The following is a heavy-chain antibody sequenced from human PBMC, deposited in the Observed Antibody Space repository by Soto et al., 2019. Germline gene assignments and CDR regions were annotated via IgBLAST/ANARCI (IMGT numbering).Heavy chain of an antibody. Sequence: SETLSLTCTVSGGSISSYYWSWIRQPPGKGLEWIGYIYYAGTTSYNPSLKSRATISLETSKSQFSLRLPSVTAANTAVYYCARLGEYYQPLDPGGPGTLVTVP. J-gene: IGHJ5*02. CDR2: IYYAGTT. V-gene: IGHV4-59*08. CDR3: ARLGEYYQPLDP. CDR1: GGSISSYY. D-gene: IGHD2-2*01.